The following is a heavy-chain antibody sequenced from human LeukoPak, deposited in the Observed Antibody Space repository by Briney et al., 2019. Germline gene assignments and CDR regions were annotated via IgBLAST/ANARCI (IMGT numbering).Heavy chain of an antibody. CDR2: ISSSGSTI. CDR3: ERGDYVWGTSGYYFDY. Sequence: PGGSLRLSCAASGFTFSDYYMSWIRQAPGKGLEWVSYISSSGSTIYNADSVKGRFTISRDNTKNSLYLQMNSLRAEDTAVYYCERGDYVWGTSGYYFDYWGQGTLVTVSS. CDR1: GFTFSDYY. J-gene: IGHJ4*02. D-gene: IGHD3-16*01. V-gene: IGHV3-11*04.